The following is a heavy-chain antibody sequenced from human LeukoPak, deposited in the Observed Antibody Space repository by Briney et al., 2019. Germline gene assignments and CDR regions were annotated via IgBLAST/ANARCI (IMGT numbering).Heavy chain of an antibody. CDR3: ARLTSGYYPYYFDH. CDR1: GDSLSSYY. V-gene: IGHV4-59*01. CDR2: VYYSGST. J-gene: IGHJ4*02. D-gene: IGHD3-22*01. Sequence: SETLSLTCTVSGDSLSSYYWSWIRQPPGKGLEGLGYVYYSGSTDYNPSLKSRVTILVVTSKNQFSLKLSSATAADTAVYYCARLTSGYYPYYFDHWGQGTLVTVSS.